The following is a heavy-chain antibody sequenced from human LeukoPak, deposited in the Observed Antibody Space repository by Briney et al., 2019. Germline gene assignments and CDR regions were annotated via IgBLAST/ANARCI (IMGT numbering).Heavy chain of an antibody. CDR2: IHYSAHT. V-gene: IGHV4-39*01. Sequence: MTSETLSLTCTVSGGSISSSSGFWGWVRQPPGQGMEWIVNIHYSAHTYYNPSLKSRVTISVDTSKNQFSLKLSSVTAADTAVYYCASLGLEGHSCSRTSCHSAFDIWGKATVVTVSP. CDR3: ASLGLEGHSCSRTSCHSAFDI. CDR1: GGSISSSSGF. D-gene: IGHD2-2*01. J-gene: IGHJ3*02.